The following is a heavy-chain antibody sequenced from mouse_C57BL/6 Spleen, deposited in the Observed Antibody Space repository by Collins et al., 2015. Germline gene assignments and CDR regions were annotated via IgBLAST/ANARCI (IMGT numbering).Heavy chain of an antibody. CDR3: ARTGNLNMDY. V-gene: IGHV1-18*01. CDR1: GYTFTDYN. D-gene: IGHD2-1*01. J-gene: IGHJ4*01. CDR2: INPNDGGI. Sequence: EVQLQQSGPELVKSGASVKIPCKASGYTFTDYNIDWVKQSHGKGLEWIGDINPNDGGIIYNQNFKGKATLTVDTSSNTAYMELRSLTSEDTAIYYCARTGNLNMDYWGQGTSVTVSS.